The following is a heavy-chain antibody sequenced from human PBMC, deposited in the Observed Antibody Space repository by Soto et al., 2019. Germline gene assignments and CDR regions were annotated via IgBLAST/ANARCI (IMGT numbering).Heavy chain of an antibody. V-gene: IGHV4-38-2*01. D-gene: IGHD5-12*01. CDR3: ATGGWLRPIDY. CDR2: IYHSGST. J-gene: IGHJ4*02. Sequence: AETLSLTCAVSGYSISSGYYWGWIRQPPGKGLEWIGSIYHSGSTYYHPSLKSPVTISVDTSKNQFSLKLSSVTAADTAVYYCATGGWLRPIDYWGQGTLVTVSS. CDR1: GYSISSGYY.